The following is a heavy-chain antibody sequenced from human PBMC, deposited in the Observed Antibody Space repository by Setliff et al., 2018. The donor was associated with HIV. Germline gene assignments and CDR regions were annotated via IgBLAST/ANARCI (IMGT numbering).Heavy chain of an antibody. D-gene: IGHD1-26*01. J-gene: IGHJ6*02. Sequence: ASVKVSCKASGYTFSQYALHWVRQAPGQRLEWMGWINTGNENTRYSQKFQGRVSIIRDTPANTAYMGLTNLRPDDSAIYYCARVSGGRPGNYYYAMDVWGQGTTVTVS. V-gene: IGHV1-3*04. CDR1: GYTFSQYA. CDR3: ARVSGGRPGNYYYAMDV. CDR2: INTGNENT.